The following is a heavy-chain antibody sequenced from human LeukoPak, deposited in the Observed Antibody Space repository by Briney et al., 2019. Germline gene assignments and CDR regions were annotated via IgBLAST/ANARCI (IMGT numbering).Heavy chain of an antibody. CDR2: ISGGGGDS. V-gene: IGHV3-23*01. CDR1: GFTFSNYA. CDR3: ARDERGYYDSSGYFGAIDS. D-gene: IGHD3-22*01. J-gene: IGHJ4*02. Sequence: GGSLRLSCAASGFTFSNYAMRWVRQAPGKGVEWVSAISGGGGDSYYVESVKGRFPISRDKSKNPVYLQMNSLSAEDTAVYYCARDERGYYDSSGYFGAIDSWGQGSLVTVSS.